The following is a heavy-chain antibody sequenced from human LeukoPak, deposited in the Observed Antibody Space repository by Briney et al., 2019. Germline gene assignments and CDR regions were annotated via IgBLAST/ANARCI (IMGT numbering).Heavy chain of an antibody. Sequence: PSETLSLTCTVSGGSISSYYWSWIRQPPGKGLEWIGYIYYSGSINYNPSLKSRVTISVDTSKNQFSLKLSSVTAADTAVYYCARETPINWFDPWGQGTLVTVSS. CDR2: IYYSGSI. CDR1: GGSISSYY. J-gene: IGHJ5*02. CDR3: ARETPINWFDP. V-gene: IGHV4-59*01.